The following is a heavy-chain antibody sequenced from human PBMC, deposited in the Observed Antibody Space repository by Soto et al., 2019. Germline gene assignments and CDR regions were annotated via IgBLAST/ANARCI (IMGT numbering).Heavy chain of an antibody. CDR3: ARDRYVGSGAFDN. J-gene: IGHJ3*02. V-gene: IGHV3-21*01. Sequence: EVQLVESGGGLVQPGGSLRLSCAASGFTFSSYSMNWVRQAPGKGLEWVSSISSSSSYIYYADSVKGRFTISRDNAKNSLYLQMNSLRAEDTAVYYCARDRYVGSGAFDNWGQGTMVTVSS. CDR1: GFTFSSYS. D-gene: IGHD1-26*01. CDR2: ISSSSSYI.